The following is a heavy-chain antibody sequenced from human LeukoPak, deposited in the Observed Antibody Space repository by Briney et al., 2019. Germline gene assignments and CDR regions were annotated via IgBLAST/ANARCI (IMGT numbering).Heavy chain of an antibody. CDR3: ARQGGSGSYYTKYYYYYYMDV. Sequence: PSETLSLTCAVYGGSFSGYYWSWIRQPPGKGLEWIGEINHSGSTNYNPSLKGRVTISVDTSKNQFSLKLSSVTAADTAVYYCARQGGSGSYYTKYYYYYYMDVWGKGTTVTISS. J-gene: IGHJ6*03. D-gene: IGHD3-10*01. CDR2: INHSGST. CDR1: GGSFSGYY. V-gene: IGHV4-34*01.